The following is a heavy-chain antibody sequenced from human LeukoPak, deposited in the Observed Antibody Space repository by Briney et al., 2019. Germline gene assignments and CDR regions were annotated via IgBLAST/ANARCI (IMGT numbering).Heavy chain of an antibody. CDR3: ARVAYSSSWYYYYMDV. Sequence: GGSLRLSCAASGFTFSSYSMNWVRQAPGKGLEWVSYISSSSSTIYYADSVKGRFTISRDNAKNSLYLQMTSLRAEDTAVYYCARVAYSSSWYYYYMDVWGKGTTVTVSS. V-gene: IGHV3-48*01. CDR1: GFTFSSYS. CDR2: ISSSSSTI. J-gene: IGHJ6*03. D-gene: IGHD6-13*01.